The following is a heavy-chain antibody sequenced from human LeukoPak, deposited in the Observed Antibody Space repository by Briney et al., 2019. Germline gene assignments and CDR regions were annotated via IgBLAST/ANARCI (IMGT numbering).Heavy chain of an antibody. D-gene: IGHD3-3*01. Sequence: SETLSLTCTVSGGSISSGSYYWSWIRQPAGKGLEWIGRVYNSGSTNYNPSFKSRVTMSIDTSKNQFSLKLNSVTAADTAVYYCATNRAELWGRGTLVTVSS. V-gene: IGHV4-61*02. CDR1: GGSISSGSYY. CDR2: VYNSGST. J-gene: IGHJ2*01. CDR3: ATNRAEL.